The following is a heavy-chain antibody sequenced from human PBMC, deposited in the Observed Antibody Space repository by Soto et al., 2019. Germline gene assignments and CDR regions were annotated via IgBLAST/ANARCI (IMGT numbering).Heavy chain of an antibody. CDR3: ARFAKEENPKLESWYAFDF. J-gene: IGHJ4*02. CDR1: GGSIRSGGYF. CDR2: IYYRGGT. V-gene: IGHV4-31*03. D-gene: IGHD6-13*01. Sequence: LSLTCTVSGGSIRSGGYFWSWVRQQPGKGLEWIGHIYYRGGTSYNPSLESRVAMSVDTSKNEFTLKVNSVTAADTAIYYCARFAKEENPKLESWYAFDFWGRGTLVTVSS.